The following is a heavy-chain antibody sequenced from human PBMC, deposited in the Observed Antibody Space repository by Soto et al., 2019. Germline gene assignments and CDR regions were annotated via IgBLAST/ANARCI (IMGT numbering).Heavy chain of an antibody. V-gene: IGHV3-33*01. J-gene: IGHJ4*02. Sequence: GGSLRLSCAASGFTFSSYGMHWVRQAPGKGLEWVAVIWYDGSNKYYADSVKGRFTISRDNSKNTLYLQMNSLRAEDTAVYYCARGPGRYFDWPEYYFDYWGQGTLVTVSS. CDR2: IWYDGSNK. CDR3: ARGPGRYFDWPEYYFDY. D-gene: IGHD3-9*01. CDR1: GFTFSSYG.